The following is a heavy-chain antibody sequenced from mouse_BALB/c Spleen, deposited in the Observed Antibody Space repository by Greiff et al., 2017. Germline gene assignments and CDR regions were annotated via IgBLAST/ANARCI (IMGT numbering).Heavy chain of an antibody. V-gene: IGHV2-9-2*01. J-gene: IGHJ2*01. Sequence: VKLQESGPGLVAPSQSLSITCTVSGFSLTSYDISWIRQPPGKGLEWLGVIWTGGGTNYNSAFMSRLSISKDNSKSQVFLKMNSLQTDDTAIYYCVRETRLGYFDYWGQGTTLTVSS. CDR3: VRETRLGYFDY. D-gene: IGHD4-1*01. CDR2: IWTGGGT. CDR1: GFSLTSYD.